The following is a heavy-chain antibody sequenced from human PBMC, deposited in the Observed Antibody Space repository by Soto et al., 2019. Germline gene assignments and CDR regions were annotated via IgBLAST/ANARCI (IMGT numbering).Heavy chain of an antibody. J-gene: IGHJ5*02. Sequence: PSETLSLTCAVYGGSFSGYYWSWIRQPPGKGLEWIGEINHSGSTNYNPSLKSRVTISVDTSKNQFSLKLSSVTAADTAVYYCARGHKLRYFDWLYNWFDPWGQGTLVTVSS. CDR3: ARGHKLRYFDWLYNWFDP. V-gene: IGHV4-34*01. D-gene: IGHD3-9*01. CDR1: GGSFSGYY. CDR2: INHSGST.